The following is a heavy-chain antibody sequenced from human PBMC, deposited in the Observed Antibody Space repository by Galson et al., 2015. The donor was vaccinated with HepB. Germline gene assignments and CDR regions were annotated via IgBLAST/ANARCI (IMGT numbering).Heavy chain of an antibody. Sequence: SLRLSCAASGSSFSSYAMHWVRQAPGKGLEWVAVISYDGDIKYYADSVKGRFTISRDNAKNTLYLQMNSLRAEDTAVYYCVREGNYDFWSGYYGFDYWGQGTLVTVSS. CDR3: VREGNYDFWSGYYGFDY. J-gene: IGHJ4*02. D-gene: IGHD3-3*01. V-gene: IGHV3-30*04. CDR2: ISYDGDIK. CDR1: GSSFSSYA.